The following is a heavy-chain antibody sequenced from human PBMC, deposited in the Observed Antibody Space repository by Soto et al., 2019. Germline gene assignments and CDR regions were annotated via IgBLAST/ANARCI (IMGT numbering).Heavy chain of an antibody. J-gene: IGHJ4*02. V-gene: IGHV3-9*01. CDR3: AKDMYYGSGGGFDY. Sequence: EVQLVESGGGLVQPGRSLRLSCAASGFTFDDYAMHRVRQAPGKSLEWVSGISWNSGSIGYADSVKGRFTISRDNAENSLQLQMNSLRAEDTVLYDCAKDMYYGSGGGFDYWGRGTLVTVSS. CDR2: ISWNSGSI. D-gene: IGHD3-10*01. CDR1: GFTFDDYA.